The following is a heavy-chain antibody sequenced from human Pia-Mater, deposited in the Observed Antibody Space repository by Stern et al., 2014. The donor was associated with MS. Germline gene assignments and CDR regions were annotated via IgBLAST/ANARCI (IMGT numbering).Heavy chain of an antibody. V-gene: IGHV4-39*01. J-gene: IGHJ4*02. CDR2: ISYSGST. Sequence: QLQLQESGPGLVKPSETLSLTCTVSGGSISSSGFYWGWIRQPPGKGLEWIATISYSGSTSYNSSLKRRVTMPADPSKTQSSLKRSSVTAADTAVYYCARQGGRYSPKNWGQGTLVTVSS. CDR3: ARQGGRYSPKN. CDR1: GGSISSSGFY. D-gene: IGHD1-1*01.